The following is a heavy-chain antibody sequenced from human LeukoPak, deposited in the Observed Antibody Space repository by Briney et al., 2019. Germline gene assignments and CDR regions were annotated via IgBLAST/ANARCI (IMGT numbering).Heavy chain of an antibody. CDR3: AKDRQYYFDY. J-gene: IGHJ4*02. CDR2: ISYDGSNK. D-gene: IGHD6-19*01. V-gene: IGHV3-30*18. Sequence: GRSLRLSCAASGFTFSSDGMHWVRQAPGKGLEWVAVISYDGSNKYYADSVKGRFTISRDNSKNTLYLQMNSLRAEDTAVYYCAKDRQYYFDYWGQGTLVTVSS. CDR1: GFTFSSDG.